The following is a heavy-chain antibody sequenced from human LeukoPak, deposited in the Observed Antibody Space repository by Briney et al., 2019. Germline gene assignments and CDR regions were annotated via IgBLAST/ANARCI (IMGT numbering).Heavy chain of an antibody. Sequence: ASVKGSWKASGYTFTSFDIKWVGQATGQGVEWIGWMNPNSGNTGYAQKFQGRVTMTRNTSISTAYMELSSLRSEDTAVYYCAIGYSGYDPFDYWGQGTLVTVSS. J-gene: IGHJ4*02. CDR3: AIGYSGYDPFDY. CDR1: GYTFTSFD. V-gene: IGHV1-8*01. CDR2: MNPNSGNT. D-gene: IGHD5-12*01.